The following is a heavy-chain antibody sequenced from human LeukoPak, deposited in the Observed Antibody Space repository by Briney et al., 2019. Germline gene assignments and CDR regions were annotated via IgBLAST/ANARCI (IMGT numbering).Heavy chain of an antibody. CDR2: IYYSGNT. CDR1: GASISSYY. Sequence: SETLSLTCTVSGASISSYYWNWIRQPPGKGLEWIGYIYYSGNTNYNPSLKSRVTMSVDTSKNQFSLKVTSVTAADTAVYYCARFSNFVSDIWGQGTMVTVSS. CDR3: ARFSNFVSDI. D-gene: IGHD1-1*01. J-gene: IGHJ3*02. V-gene: IGHV4-59*12.